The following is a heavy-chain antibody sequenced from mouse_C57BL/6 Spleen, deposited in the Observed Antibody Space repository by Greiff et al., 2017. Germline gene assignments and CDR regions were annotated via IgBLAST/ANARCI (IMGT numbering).Heavy chain of an antibody. J-gene: IGHJ2*01. CDR3: ARGDYYGSSSYYFDY. Sequence: QVQLQQSGAELVKPGASVKMSCKASGYTFTTYPIEWMKQNHGKSLEWIGNFHPYNDDTKYNEKFKGKATLTVEKTSSTVYLELSRLTSDDSAVYYCARGDYYGSSSYYFDYWGQGTTLTVSS. CDR2: FHPYNDDT. CDR1: GYTFTTYP. D-gene: IGHD1-1*01. V-gene: IGHV1-47*01.